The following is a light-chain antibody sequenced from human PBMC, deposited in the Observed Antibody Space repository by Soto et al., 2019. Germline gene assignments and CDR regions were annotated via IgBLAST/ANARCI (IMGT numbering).Light chain of an antibody. J-gene: IGKJ3*01. Sequence: DIQMTQSPSSLSASVGDRVTITCRASQGVNNYLAWYQQKPGKVPQLLIYSASTLHPGVPSRFSGSGSGTDFTLTISSLQPEDVATYYCQKFNIAPFTFGPGTKVDIK. CDR3: QKFNIAPFT. CDR1: QGVNNY. V-gene: IGKV1-27*01. CDR2: SAS.